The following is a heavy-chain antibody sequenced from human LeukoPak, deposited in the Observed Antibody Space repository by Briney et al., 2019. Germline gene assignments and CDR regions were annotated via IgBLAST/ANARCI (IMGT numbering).Heavy chain of an antibody. D-gene: IGHD2-21*02. CDR3: ASYPPGVTSQFWFDP. CDR1: GGSFRGYY. CDR2: INHSGST. V-gene: IGHV4-34*01. J-gene: IGHJ5*02. Sequence: SEPLSLTFAAYGGSFRGYYWSWIRQPPGKGLEWIGEINHSGSTNYNPSLKSRVTISVDTSKNQFSLNVSSVHAADTAVYYCASYPPGVTSQFWFDPWGQGTLVTVSS.